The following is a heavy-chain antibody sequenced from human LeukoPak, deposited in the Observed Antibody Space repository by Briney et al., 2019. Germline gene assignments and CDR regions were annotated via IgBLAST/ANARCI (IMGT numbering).Heavy chain of an antibody. CDR1: GFTFSDRS. CDR3: ARADTSGWDFDS. V-gene: IGHV3-48*01. CDR2: INSGSDSI. D-gene: IGHD6-19*01. Sequence: GGSLRLSCEASGFTFSDRSMNWLRQTPGKGLEWVSYINSGSDSIYYGGSVKGRFTISRDNAKKSVYLQMNSLRVEDTALYYCARADTSGWDFDSWGQGTLVTVSS. J-gene: IGHJ4*02.